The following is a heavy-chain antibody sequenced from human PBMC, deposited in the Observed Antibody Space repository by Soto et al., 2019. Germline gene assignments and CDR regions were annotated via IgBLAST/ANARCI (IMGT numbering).Heavy chain of an antibody. J-gene: IGHJ4*02. D-gene: IGHD6-13*01. CDR3: AKDFIRLLVRHAFFDY. CDR1: GFTFSSYG. V-gene: IGHV3-30*18. CDR2: ISYDGSNK. Sequence: QVQLVESGGGVVQPGRSLRLSCAASGFTFSSYGMHWVRQAPGKGLEWVAVISYDGSNKYYADSVKGRFTISRDNSKNTLYMQMNSLRAEDTAVYYCAKDFIRLLVRHAFFDYWGQGTLVTVSS.